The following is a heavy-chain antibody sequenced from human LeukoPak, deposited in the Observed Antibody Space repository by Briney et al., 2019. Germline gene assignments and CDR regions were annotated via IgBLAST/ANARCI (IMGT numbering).Heavy chain of an antibody. Sequence: GRSLRLSCAASGFTFSSYGMHWVRQAPGKGLVWVANIIQDGSAKNYVDSVKGRFTISRDNAKNSLYLQMNSLRAEDTAVYYCARVTSYYYNTSGDYYFDYWGQGTLVTVSS. CDR1: GFTFSSYG. CDR2: IIQDGSAK. CDR3: ARVTSYYYNTSGDYYFDY. D-gene: IGHD3-22*01. V-gene: IGHV3-7*04. J-gene: IGHJ4*02.